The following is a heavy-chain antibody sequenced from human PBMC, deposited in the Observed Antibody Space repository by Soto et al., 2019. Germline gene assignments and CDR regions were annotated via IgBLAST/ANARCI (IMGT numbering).Heavy chain of an antibody. Sequence: PSETLSLTCAFYGGSFSGYYCSWIRQPPGKGLELIGEINHSGSTNYNPSLKSRVTISVDTSKNQFSLKLSSVTAADTAVYYCAREKRRGTTVTTSKGYYYYYYMDVWGKGTTVT. D-gene: IGHD4-17*01. J-gene: IGHJ6*03. V-gene: IGHV4-34*01. CDR2: INHSGST. CDR1: GGSFSGYY. CDR3: AREKRRGTTVTTSKGYYYYYYMDV.